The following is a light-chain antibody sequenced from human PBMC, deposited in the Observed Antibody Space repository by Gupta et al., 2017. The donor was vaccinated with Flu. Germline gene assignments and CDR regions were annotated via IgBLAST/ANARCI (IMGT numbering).Light chain of an antibody. CDR1: SSDVGRSEA. CDR3: SSYTSTSTFYV. Sequence: QSALTQPASVSGSPGPSITIYCLGTSSDVGRSEAVSWYQQYPGKAPKLLIYDVSSRPSGVSSRFSGSKSGNTASLTISGLQAEDETDYFCSSYTSTSTFYVFGTGTKVTVL. J-gene: IGLJ1*01. V-gene: IGLV2-14*01. CDR2: DVS.